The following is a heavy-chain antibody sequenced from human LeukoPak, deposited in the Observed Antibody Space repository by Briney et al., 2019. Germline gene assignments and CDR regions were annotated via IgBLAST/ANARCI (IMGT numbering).Heavy chain of an antibody. Sequence: GGSLRLSCAASGFSFSSYAMSWVRQAPGKGLEWVSGINGRGDSTVYADSVKGRFTIPRDNAKNSLYLQMNSLRAEDTAVYYCAREGYYDYVWGSYRTFDYWGQGTLVTVSS. J-gene: IGHJ4*02. D-gene: IGHD3-16*02. CDR2: INGRGDST. CDR1: GFSFSSYA. V-gene: IGHV3-23*01. CDR3: AREGYYDYVWGSYRTFDY.